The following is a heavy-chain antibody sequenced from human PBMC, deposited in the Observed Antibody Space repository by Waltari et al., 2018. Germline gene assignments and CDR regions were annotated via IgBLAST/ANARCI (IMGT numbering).Heavy chain of an antibody. CDR3: AREGGVGSSGWLNGMDV. V-gene: IGHV3-7*01. J-gene: IGHJ6*02. CDR2: IKQDGSEK. CDR1: GFTFSSYW. Sequence: EVQLVESGGGLVQPGGSLRLSCAASGFTFSSYWMSWVRQAPGKGLGWVANIKQDGSEKYYVDSVKGRFTISRDNAKNSLYLQMNSLRAEDTAVYYCAREGGVGSSGWLNGMDVWGQGTTVTVSS. D-gene: IGHD6-19*01.